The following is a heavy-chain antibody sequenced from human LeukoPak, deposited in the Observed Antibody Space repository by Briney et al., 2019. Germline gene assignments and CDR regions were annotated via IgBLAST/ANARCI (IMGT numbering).Heavy chain of an antibody. V-gene: IGHV4-59*01. CDR3: ARGGWNKFDY. D-gene: IGHD3-22*01. CDR1: GGSISSYY. CDR2: IFYSGTT. Sequence: TASETLSLTCTVSGGSISSYYWSWIRQPPGKGLEWIGFIFYSGTTNYNPSLKSRVTISVDTSKNQFSLKLSSVTAADTAVYYCARGGWNKFDYWGQGTLVTVSS. J-gene: IGHJ4*02.